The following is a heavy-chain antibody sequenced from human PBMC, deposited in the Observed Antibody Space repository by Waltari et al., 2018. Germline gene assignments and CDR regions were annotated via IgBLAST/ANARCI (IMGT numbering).Heavy chain of an antibody. V-gene: IGHV4-59*08. CDR3: ARRPRGGDIHFDY. CDR1: VNSIDGYY. Sequence: QVQLQESGPGLVKPSETMSLTCTVSVNSIDGYYWRWIRQSPGKGLKWIGYIYYDGNTKYSPSLKSRVTISVDRSKKQFSLMMTSVTAADTAVYYCARRPRGGDIHFDYWGQGILVTVSS. J-gene: IGHJ4*02. D-gene: IGHD3-10*01. CDR2: IYYDGNT.